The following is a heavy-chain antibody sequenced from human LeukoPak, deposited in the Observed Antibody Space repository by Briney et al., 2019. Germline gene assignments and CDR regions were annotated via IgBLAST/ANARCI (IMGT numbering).Heavy chain of an antibody. CDR2: ISSSGSTI. D-gene: IGHD5/OR15-5a*01. Sequence: PGGSLRLSCAASGFTFSSYSMNWVRQAPGKGLEWVSYISSSGSTIYYADSVKGRFTISRDNAKNSLYLQMNSLRAEDTAVYYCARGLTLRPIDYWGQGTLVTVSS. V-gene: IGHV3-48*04. J-gene: IGHJ4*02. CDR3: ARGLTLRPIDY. CDR1: GFTFSSYS.